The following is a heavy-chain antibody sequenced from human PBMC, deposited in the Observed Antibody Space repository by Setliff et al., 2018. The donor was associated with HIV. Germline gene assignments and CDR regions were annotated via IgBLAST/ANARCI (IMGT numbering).Heavy chain of an antibody. Sequence: ASVKVSCKASGYNFTDYDINWVRQATGQGLEWMGWMNPNNGNTGYAEKFQGSVTMTRDTSISTASMELSSLRSDDTAVYYCARGTAPRPASVLEFLEWLFPNWFDPWGQGTLVTVSS. D-gene: IGHD3-3*02. CDR3: ARGTAPRPASVLEFLEWLFPNWFDP. CDR1: GYNFTDYD. V-gene: IGHV1-8*02. J-gene: IGHJ5*02. CDR2: MNPNNGNT.